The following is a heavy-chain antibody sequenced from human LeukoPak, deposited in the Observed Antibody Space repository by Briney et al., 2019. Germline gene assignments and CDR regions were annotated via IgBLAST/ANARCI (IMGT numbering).Heavy chain of an antibody. D-gene: IGHD3-22*01. V-gene: IGHV3-74*01. J-gene: IGHJ4*02. CDR2: INSDGSST. CDR3: ARGRDYYDSSGDY. Sequence: PGGSLRLSCAASGFTFSSYWMHWVRQAPAKGLVWVSRINSDGSSTSYADSVKGRFTISRDNAKNTLYLQMISLRAEDTAVYYCARGRDYYDSSGDYWGQGTLVTVSS. CDR1: GFTFSSYW.